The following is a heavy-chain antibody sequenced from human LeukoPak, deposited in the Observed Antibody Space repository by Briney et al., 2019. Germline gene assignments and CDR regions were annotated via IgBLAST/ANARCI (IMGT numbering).Heavy chain of an antibody. CDR1: RGSISSNNW. CDR3: ARDSYYFGSGSDNTPYNWFDP. CDR2: IYHSGST. Sequence: SGTLSLTCAVSRGSISSNNWRSWVRQPPGKRLEWIAEIYHSGSTNYNPSLKSRVTISVDKSKNQFSLKLSSVTAADTAMDYCARDSYYFGSGSDNTPYNWFDPWGQGTLVTVSS. D-gene: IGHD3-10*01. V-gene: IGHV4-4*02. J-gene: IGHJ5*02.